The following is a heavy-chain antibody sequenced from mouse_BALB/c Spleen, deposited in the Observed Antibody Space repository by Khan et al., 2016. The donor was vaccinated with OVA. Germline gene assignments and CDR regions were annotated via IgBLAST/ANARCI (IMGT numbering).Heavy chain of an antibody. CDR1: GFSLTDYG. CDR2: IWSDGST. V-gene: IGHV2-6-1*01. D-gene: IGHD2-10*01. J-gene: IGHJ4*01. CDR3: ARQPYYHYYIMDY. Sequence: QVQLKQSGPGLVAPSQSLSITCTISGFSLTDYGVHWVRQPPGKGLEWLVVIWSDGSTTYNSALKSRLSIIKDNSKSQIFLKMNSLQTDDTAMYXWARQPYYHYYIMDYWGQGTSVT.